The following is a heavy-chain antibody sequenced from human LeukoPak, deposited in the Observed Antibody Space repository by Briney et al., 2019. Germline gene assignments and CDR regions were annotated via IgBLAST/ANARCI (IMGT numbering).Heavy chain of an antibody. D-gene: IGHD3-9*01. CDR2: MKEDGSKQ. J-gene: IGHJ4*02. V-gene: IGHV3-7*01. CDR1: GFAFSSYA. Sequence: GGSLRLSCAASGFAFSSYAMSWVRQAPGKGPEWVANMKEDGSKQYYVDSVKGRFTISRDNAKNSLYLQMNSLRAEDTAVYYCARILTGYDAFDYWGQGTLVTVSS. CDR3: ARILTGYDAFDY.